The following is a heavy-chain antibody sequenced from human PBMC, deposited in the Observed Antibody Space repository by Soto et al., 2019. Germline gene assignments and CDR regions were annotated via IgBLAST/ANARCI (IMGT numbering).Heavy chain of an antibody. CDR1: GGTFSSYA. V-gene: IGHV3-30*04. J-gene: IGHJ5*02. Sequence: SCKASGGTFSSYAMHWVRQAPGKGLEWVAIISYDEKTNNSADSVKGRFTISRDNSKSTLFLDMTSLTADDTATYYCARGGRYCSTTACHTTWFHPWGKGTLVTVSS. CDR2: ISYDEKTN. CDR3: ARGGRYCSTTACHTTWFHP. D-gene: IGHD4-4*01.